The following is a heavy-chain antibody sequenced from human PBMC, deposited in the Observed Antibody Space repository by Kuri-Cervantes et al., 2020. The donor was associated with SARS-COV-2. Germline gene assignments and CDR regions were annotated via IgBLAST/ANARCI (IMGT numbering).Heavy chain of an antibody. J-gene: IGHJ4*02. CDR3: ARHPQNYYDYVWGSYRKYYFDY. Sequence: SQTLSLTCAVYGGSFSGYYWSWIRQPPGKGLEWIGEINHSGSTYCNPSLKSRVTISVDTSKNQFSPKLSSVTAADTAVYYCARHPQNYYDYVWGSYRKYYFDYWGQGTLVTVSS. V-gene: IGHV4-34*01. CDR2: INHSGST. CDR1: GGSFSGYY. D-gene: IGHD3-16*02.